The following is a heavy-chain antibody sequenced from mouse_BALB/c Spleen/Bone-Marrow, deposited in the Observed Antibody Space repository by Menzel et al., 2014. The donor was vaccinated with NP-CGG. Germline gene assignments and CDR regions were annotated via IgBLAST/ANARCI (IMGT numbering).Heavy chain of an antibody. D-gene: IGHD1-1*01. CDR1: GYTFSNYW. CDR2: ILPGSGTA. V-gene: IGHV1-9*01. J-gene: IGHJ2*01. Sequence: QVQLKDSGAELMKPGASVKTSCKATGYTFSNYWIDWVKQRPGHGLEWIGEILPGSGTANYNEKFKGKATFTADTSSNTDYMQLSSLTSEDSALYYCARASVVPYYFVFWNQGTTLTVSS. CDR3: ARASVVPYYFVF.